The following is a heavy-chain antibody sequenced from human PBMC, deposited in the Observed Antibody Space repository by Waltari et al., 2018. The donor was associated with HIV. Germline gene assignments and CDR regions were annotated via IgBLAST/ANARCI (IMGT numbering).Heavy chain of an antibody. CDR1: GLSLSSYS. J-gene: IGHJ6*02. D-gene: IGHD6-13*01. CDR3: ANSGGIGPYGMDV. CDR2: MSSSSSYI. V-gene: IGHV3-21*01. Sequence: ADSGLSLSSYSMNWVRQAPGRGLEWVSSMSSSSSYIYYADSVKGRFTISRDNAKNSLYLQMNSLRVEDTAVYYCANSGGIGPYGMDVWGQGTTVTVSS.